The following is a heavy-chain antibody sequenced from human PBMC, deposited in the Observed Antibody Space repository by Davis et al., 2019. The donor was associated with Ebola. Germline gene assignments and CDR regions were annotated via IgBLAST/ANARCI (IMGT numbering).Heavy chain of an antibody. Sequence: PSETLSLTCAISGDSVSGNNGAWNWIRQSPSRGLEWLGRTYYNSKWYTDYAVSVRGRITINPDTSKNQLSLHLNSVTPEDRGVYYCTRGWLRGAMDVWAQGTTVTVSS. D-gene: IGHD5-24*01. CDR3: TRGWLRGAMDV. CDR1: GDSVSGNNGA. J-gene: IGHJ6*02. V-gene: IGHV6-1*01. CDR2: TYYNSKWYT.